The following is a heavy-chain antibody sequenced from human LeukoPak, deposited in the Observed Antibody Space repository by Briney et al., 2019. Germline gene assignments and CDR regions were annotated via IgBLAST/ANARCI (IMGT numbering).Heavy chain of an antibody. CDR1: GFTFSSYW. J-gene: IGHJ6*03. Sequence: GGSLRLSCAASGFTFSSYWMHWVRQAPGKGLVWVSRINSDGSKTSYADSVTGRFTISRDNAKNTLYLQMNSLRAEDTAVYYCARALKDLRRRIGGTTTFEYYYYMDVWGKGTTVIISS. CDR2: INSDGSKT. V-gene: IGHV3-74*01. D-gene: IGHD1-26*01. CDR3: ARALKDLRRRIGGTTTFEYYYYMDV.